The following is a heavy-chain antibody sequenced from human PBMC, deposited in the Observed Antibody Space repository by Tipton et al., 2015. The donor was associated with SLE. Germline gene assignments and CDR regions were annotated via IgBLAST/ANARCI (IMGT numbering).Heavy chain of an antibody. Sequence: TLSLTCTVSGDSISSDDYFWTWIRQRPGKGLEWIGHIYKSGTAYSSPSPKSRLTILVDTSKNQFSLNLRSVTAADTAVYYCARGGVGGYDYFDYWGRGTLVTVSS. J-gene: IGHJ4*02. CDR1: GDSISSDDYF. V-gene: IGHV4-31*03. CDR2: IYKSGTA. D-gene: IGHD5-12*01. CDR3: ARGGVGGYDYFDY.